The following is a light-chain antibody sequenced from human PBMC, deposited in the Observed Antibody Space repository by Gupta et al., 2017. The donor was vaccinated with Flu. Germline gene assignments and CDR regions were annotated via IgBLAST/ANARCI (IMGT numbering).Light chain of an antibody. Sequence: DIQMTQSPSTLSASVGDRVTITCRASQSISSWLAWYQQKPGKAPKLLIYKASSLESGVPSRFSGSGYGTEFTLTISSRQPDDFAPYYCQQYKSYSAYTFAQGTKLEIK. CDR2: KAS. CDR3: QQYKSYSAYT. J-gene: IGKJ2*01. CDR1: QSISSW. V-gene: IGKV1-5*03.